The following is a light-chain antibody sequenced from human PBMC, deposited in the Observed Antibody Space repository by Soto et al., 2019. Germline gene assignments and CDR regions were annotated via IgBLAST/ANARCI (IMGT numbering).Light chain of an antibody. CDR2: DAY. CDR3: QPRHMWPIT. J-gene: IGKJ5*01. CDR1: QSFRGL. Sequence: EVVLTQSPVTLSLSPGERATLSCRASQSFRGLLAWYQQKPGQAPRLLIYDAYNRATGIPPRFSGSGSWTDFTLTISSLEPEDAAVYYCQPRHMWPITFGQGTRLEIK. V-gene: IGKV3-11*01.